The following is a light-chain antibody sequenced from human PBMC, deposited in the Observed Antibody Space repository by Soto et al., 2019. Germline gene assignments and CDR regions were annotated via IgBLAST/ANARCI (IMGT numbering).Light chain of an antibody. CDR3: QQYGSSPLT. J-gene: IGKJ3*01. Sequence: EIVLTQSPGTLSLSPGERATLSCRASQSVSSSYLAWYQQQPGQAPRLLIYGAHTRATGIPDSFSGSGSGTDFALTICRLEPQDFAVHYCQQYGSSPLTFGPGTKLDIK. CDR1: QSVSSSY. V-gene: IGKV3-20*01. CDR2: GAH.